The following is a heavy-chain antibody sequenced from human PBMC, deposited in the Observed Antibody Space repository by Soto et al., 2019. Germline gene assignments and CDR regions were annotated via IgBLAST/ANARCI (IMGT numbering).Heavy chain of an antibody. V-gene: IGHV3-11*01. CDR3: CGNADLSIHSSVRSFDS. D-gene: IGHD6-19*01. CDR1: GFSFNDYH. J-gene: IGHJ4*02. Sequence: PGGSLRLSCAASGFSFNDYHMTWIRQAPGKGLEWISYISSSGDTIYYADSVKGRITISRDSAKNSLFLQMNTLRVEDTAVYYCCGNADLSIHSSVRSFDSWGQGAMVTVPQ. CDR2: ISSSGDTI.